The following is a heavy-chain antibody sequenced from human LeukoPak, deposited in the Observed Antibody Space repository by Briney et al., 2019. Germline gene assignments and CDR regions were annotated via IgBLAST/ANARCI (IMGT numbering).Heavy chain of an antibody. V-gene: IGHV3-23*01. J-gene: IGHJ4*02. CDR1: GFTFSSYA. D-gene: IGHD6-13*01. CDR2: ISGSGGST. Sequence: GGSLRLSCAASGFTFSSYAMSWVRQAPGKGLEWVSAISGSGGSTDYAAPVKGRFTISRDDSKNTLYLQMNSLKTEDTAVYYCTTHTSLAALIYWGQGALVTVSS. CDR3: TTHTSLAALIY.